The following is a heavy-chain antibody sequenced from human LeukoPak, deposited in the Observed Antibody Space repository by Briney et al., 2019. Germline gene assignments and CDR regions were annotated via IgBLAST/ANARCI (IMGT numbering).Heavy chain of an antibody. V-gene: IGHV3-73*01. Sequence: GGSLRLSCAASGFTFSGSAMHWVRQASGKGLEWVGRIRSKANSYATAYAASVKGRFTISTDDSKNTAYLQMNSLKTEDTAVYYCTRRPAEARGVIVDYWGQGTLVTVSS. CDR2: IRSKANSYAT. CDR1: GFTFSGSA. D-gene: IGHD3-10*01. J-gene: IGHJ4*02. CDR3: TRRPAEARGVIVDY.